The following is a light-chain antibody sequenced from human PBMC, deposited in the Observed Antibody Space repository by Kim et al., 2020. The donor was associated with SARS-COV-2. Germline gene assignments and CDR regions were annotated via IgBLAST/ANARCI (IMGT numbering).Light chain of an antibody. V-gene: IGKV1D-16*01. J-gene: IGKJ1*01. CDR1: QGISSW. CDR2: AAS. CDR3: QQYNSDPRT. Sequence: DIQMTQSPSSLSASVGDRVTITCRASQGISSWLAWYQLKPEKAPKPLIYAASSLQTGVPSRFSGSGSGTDFTLTISSLQPEDFATYYCQQYNSDPRTFGQGTKVEIK.